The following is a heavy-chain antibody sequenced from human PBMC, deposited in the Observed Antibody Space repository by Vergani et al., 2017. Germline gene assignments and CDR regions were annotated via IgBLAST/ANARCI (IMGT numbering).Heavy chain of an antibody. Sequence: EVQLVESGGDLVQPGRSLRLSCAASGFTFSSYAMSWVRQAPGKGLEWVSAISGSGGSTYYADSVKGRFTISRDNSKNTLYLQMNSLRAEDTAVYYCAKLPSAVVPAATWFDPWGQGTLVTVSS. CDR3: AKLPSAVVPAATWFDP. J-gene: IGHJ5*02. CDR2: ISGSGGST. D-gene: IGHD2-2*01. CDR1: GFTFSSYA. V-gene: IGHV3-23*04.